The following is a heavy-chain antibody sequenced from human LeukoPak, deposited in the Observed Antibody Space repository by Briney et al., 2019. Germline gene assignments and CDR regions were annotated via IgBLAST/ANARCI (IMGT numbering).Heavy chain of an antibody. D-gene: IGHD3-9*01. J-gene: IGHJ4*02. CDR2: IYTSGST. Sequence: SETLSLTCTASGGSISSYYWSWIRQPPGKGLEWIGYIYTSGSTNYNPSLKSRVTISVDTSKNQFSLKLSSVTAADTAVYYCARQDYDILTGYHYFDYWGQGTLVTVSS. CDR1: GGSISSYY. V-gene: IGHV4-4*09. CDR3: ARQDYDILTGYHYFDY.